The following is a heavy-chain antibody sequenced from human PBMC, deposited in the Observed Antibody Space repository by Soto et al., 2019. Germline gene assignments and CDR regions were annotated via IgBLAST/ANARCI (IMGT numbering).Heavy chain of an antibody. CDR3: ARSGWHDAFDI. Sequence: EVQLLESGGGLVQPGGSLRLSCAASGFIFTRYAMSWVRQAPGKGLEWVSGLSNRGGSTDYADSVKGRFFISRDNSKNTLYLQMNSLRAEDTAVYYCARSGWHDAFDIWGQGTMVTVSS. D-gene: IGHD6-19*01. CDR1: GFIFTRYA. J-gene: IGHJ3*02. V-gene: IGHV3-23*01. CDR2: LSNRGGST.